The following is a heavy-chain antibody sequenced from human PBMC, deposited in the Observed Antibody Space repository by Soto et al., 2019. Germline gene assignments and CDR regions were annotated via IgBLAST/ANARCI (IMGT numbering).Heavy chain of an antibody. J-gene: IGHJ3*02. CDR2: IIPILGIA. CDR3: ATRRTTVTTGDAFDI. D-gene: IGHD4-17*01. V-gene: IGHV1-69*02. Sequence: QVQLVQSGAEVKKPGSSVKVSCKASGGTFSSYTISWVRQAPGQGLEWMGRIIPILGIANYAQKFQGRVTIXXDXSXSTAYMELSSLRSEDTAVYYCATRRTTVTTGDAFDIWGQGTMVTVSS. CDR1: GGTFSSYT.